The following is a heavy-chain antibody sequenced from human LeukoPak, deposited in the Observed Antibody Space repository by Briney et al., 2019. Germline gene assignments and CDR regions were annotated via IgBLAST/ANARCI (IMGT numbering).Heavy chain of an antibody. Sequence: SQTLSLTCTVSGGSISSGSYYWSWIRQPAGTGLEWIGRIYTSGSTNYNPSLKSRVTISVDTSKNQFSLKLSSVTAADTAVYYCARDVGIAAAGTDWFDPWGQGTLVTVSS. D-gene: IGHD6-13*01. V-gene: IGHV4-61*02. CDR1: GGSISSGSYY. CDR3: ARDVGIAAAGTDWFDP. J-gene: IGHJ5*02. CDR2: IYTSGST.